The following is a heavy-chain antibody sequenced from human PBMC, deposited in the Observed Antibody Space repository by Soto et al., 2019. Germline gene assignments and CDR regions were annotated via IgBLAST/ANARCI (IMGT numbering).Heavy chain of an antibody. D-gene: IGHD3-22*01. CDR2: IYSDGTT. J-gene: IGHJ4*02. V-gene: IGHV3-53*01. CDR3: ARRRYYDNRSHAKGWCHDY. CDR1: GFTVSTCY. Sequence: PEGSLRLPCAASGFTVSTCYMNWVRQAPGKGLEWVSVIYSDGTTYYADSVKGRFSLSRDNSKNTLYLQMNSLRVEDTAVYYCARRRYYDNRSHAKGWCHDYWGRGTPVTVSA.